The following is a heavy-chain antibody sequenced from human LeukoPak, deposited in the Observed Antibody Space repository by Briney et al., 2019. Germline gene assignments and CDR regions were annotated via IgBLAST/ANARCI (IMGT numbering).Heavy chain of an antibody. CDR1: GFTFSSYA. CDR2: INHSGST. V-gene: IGHV4-34*01. CDR3: ASEETVDTAMGDY. D-gene: IGHD5-18*01. Sequence: GSLRLSCAASGFTFSSYAMSWVRQAPGKGLEWIGEINHSGSTNYNPSLKSRVTISVDTSKNQFSLKLSSVTAADTAVYYCASEETVDTAMGDYWGQGTLVTVSS. J-gene: IGHJ4*02.